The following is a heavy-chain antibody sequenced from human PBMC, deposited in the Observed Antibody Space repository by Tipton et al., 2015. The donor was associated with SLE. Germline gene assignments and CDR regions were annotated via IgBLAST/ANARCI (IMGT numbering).Heavy chain of an antibody. J-gene: IGHJ5*02. CDR3: AKNVYEAAAPYNWFDP. D-gene: IGHD6-13*01. Sequence: SLRLSCAASGFTFSSYSMNWVRQAPGKGLEWVSSISSSSSYIYYADSVKGRFTISRDNAKNSLYLQMNSLRAEVTAVYYCAKNVYEAAAPYNWFDPWGQGTLVTVSS. CDR2: ISSSSSYI. CDR1: GFTFSSYS. V-gene: IGHV3-21*04.